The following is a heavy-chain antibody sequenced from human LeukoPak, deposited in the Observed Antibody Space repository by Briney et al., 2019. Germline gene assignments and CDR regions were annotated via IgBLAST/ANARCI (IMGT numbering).Heavy chain of an antibody. CDR2: IYHSGST. V-gene: IGHV4-38-2*01. CDR1: GYSISSGYY. CDR3: ARNGVYDSSGYFDY. J-gene: IGHJ4*02. D-gene: IGHD3-22*01. Sequence: SETLSLTCAVSGYSISSGYYWGWIRQPPGKGLEWIGSIYHSGSTYYNPSLKSRVTISVDTSKNQFSLKLSSVTAADTAVYYCARNGVYDSSGYFDYWGQGTLVTVSS.